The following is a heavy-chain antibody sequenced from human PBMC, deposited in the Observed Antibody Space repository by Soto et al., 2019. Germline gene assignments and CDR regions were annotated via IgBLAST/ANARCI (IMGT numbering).Heavy chain of an antibody. J-gene: IGHJ4*02. V-gene: IGHV1-69*13. CDR1: GGTFSSYA. CDR3: ASGPIYGGYDSGNDY. Sequence: SVKVSCKASGGTFSSYAISWVRQAPGQGLEWMGGIIPIFGTANYAQKFQGRVTITADESTSTAYMELSSLRSEDTAVYYCASGPIYGGYDSGNDYSGQGTLVTVSS. CDR2: IIPIFGTA. D-gene: IGHD5-12*01.